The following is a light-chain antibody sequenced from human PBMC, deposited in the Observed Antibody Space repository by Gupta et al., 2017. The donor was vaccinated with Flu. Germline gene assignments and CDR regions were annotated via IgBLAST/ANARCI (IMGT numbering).Light chain of an antibody. Sequence: DIQMTQSPSSLSASVGDRVTISCRASQSVNIFLNWYKQKPGKAPKLLIYVASVLQSGVPSRFSGRGGGKDFTTTSSSLEAEEFANYYCQQSYTAPLTFGPGTKVEI. CDR2: VAS. CDR1: QSVNIF. J-gene: IGKJ3*01. V-gene: IGKV1-39*01. CDR3: QQSYTAPLT.